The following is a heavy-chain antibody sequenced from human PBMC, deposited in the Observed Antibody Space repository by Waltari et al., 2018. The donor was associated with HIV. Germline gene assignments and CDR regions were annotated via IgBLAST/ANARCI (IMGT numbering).Heavy chain of an antibody. CDR1: GYTFTSYT. J-gene: IGHJ5*02. CDR2: VNVVNGNT. V-gene: IGHV1-3*01. CDR3: VREWTIERRMDL. Sequence: QVQLVQSGAEVKKPGASVKVSCKASGYTFTSYTMHWVRQAPGHSLAWMGWVNVVNGNTKYSQKFKGRFSLTADPSATTANMGLRSLRSEDTAVYYCVREWTIERRMDLWGQGTLVTVSS. D-gene: IGHD1-1*01.